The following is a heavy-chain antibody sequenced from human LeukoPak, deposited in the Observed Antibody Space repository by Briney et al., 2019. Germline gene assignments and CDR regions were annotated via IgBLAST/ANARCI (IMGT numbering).Heavy chain of an antibody. CDR3: AIVGTRNWFDP. CDR2: IYYSGST. CDR1: GGSISSYY. V-gene: IGHV4-59*01. J-gene: IGHJ5*02. Sequence: TSSETLSLTCTVSGGSISSYYWSWIRQPPGEGLGWIGYIYYSGSTNYNPSLKSRATISVDTSKNQFSLKLSSVTAADTAVYYCAIVGTRNWFDPWGQGTLVTVSS.